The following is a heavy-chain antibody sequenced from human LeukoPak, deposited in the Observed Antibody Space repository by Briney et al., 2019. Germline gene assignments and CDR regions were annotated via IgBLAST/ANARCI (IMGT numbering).Heavy chain of an antibody. CDR2: ISAYNGNT. V-gene: IGHV1-18*01. CDR3: ARVRSGTTVTKLPKPTDY. D-gene: IGHD4-17*01. CDR1: GYTFTSYG. J-gene: IGHJ4*02. Sequence: ASVKVSCKASGYTFTSYGISWVRQAPGQGLEWMGWISAYNGNTNYAQKLQGRVTMTTDTSTSTAYMELRSLRSDDTAVYYCARVRSGTTVTKLPKPTDYWGQGTLATVSS.